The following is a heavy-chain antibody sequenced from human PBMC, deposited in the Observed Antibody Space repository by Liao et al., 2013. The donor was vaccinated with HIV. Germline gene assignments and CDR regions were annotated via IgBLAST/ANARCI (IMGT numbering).Heavy chain of an antibody. CDR2: IYNSGAT. V-gene: IGHV4-4*07. CDR3: ARTVPAGHNDY. D-gene: IGHD2-2*01. Sequence: QVQLQESGPRLVKPSETLSLTCTISGGSISNYYWSWIRQPAGKGLEWIGRIYNSGATKYNPSLKSRVSMSRDMSKNQVSLKLSSVTAADTAVYYCARTVPAGHNDYWGQGTLVTVSS. CDR1: GGSISNYY. J-gene: IGHJ4*02.